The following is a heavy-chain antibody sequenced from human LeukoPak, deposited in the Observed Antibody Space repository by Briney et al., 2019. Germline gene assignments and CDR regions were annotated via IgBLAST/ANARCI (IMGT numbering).Heavy chain of an antibody. Sequence: GGSLRLSCAASGFTFSSYAMSWVRQAPGKGLEWVSAISGSGGSTYYADSVKGRFTISRDNSKNTLYLQMNSLRAEDTAVYYCAKDLYSSSSGGVFDYWGQGTLVTVSS. CDR1: GFTFSSYA. D-gene: IGHD6-6*01. J-gene: IGHJ4*02. V-gene: IGHV3-23*01. CDR3: AKDLYSSSSGGVFDY. CDR2: ISGSGGST.